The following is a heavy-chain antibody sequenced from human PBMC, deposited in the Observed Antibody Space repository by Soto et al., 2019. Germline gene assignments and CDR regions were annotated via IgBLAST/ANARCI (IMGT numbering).Heavy chain of an antibody. Sequence: QVQLVESRGGVVQPGRSLRLSCAASGFTFSSYGMHWVRQAPGRGLEWVAVISYDGSNKYYADSMKGRFTISRDNSKNTLYLQMNSLRAEDTAVYYCPKDPQWLVQGADAFDIWGQGTMVTVSS. V-gene: IGHV3-30*18. CDR2: ISYDGSNK. CDR3: PKDPQWLVQGADAFDI. D-gene: IGHD6-19*01. CDR1: GFTFSSYG. J-gene: IGHJ3*02.